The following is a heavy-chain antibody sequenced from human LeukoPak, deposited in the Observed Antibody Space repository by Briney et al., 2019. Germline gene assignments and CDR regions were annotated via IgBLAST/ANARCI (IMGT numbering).Heavy chain of an antibody. J-gene: IGHJ5*02. D-gene: IGHD3-3*01. CDR2: ISRSSSYI. CDR3: ARDRDFGVGNWFDP. V-gene: IGHV3-21*01. CDR1: GFTFSDYS. Sequence: GGSLRLSCAASGFTFSDYSMNWVRQAPGKGLEWVSSISRSSSYIYYADSMKGRFTISRDDAKNSLSLQMNSLRAEDTAVYYCARDRDFGVGNWFDPWGQGVLVTVSA.